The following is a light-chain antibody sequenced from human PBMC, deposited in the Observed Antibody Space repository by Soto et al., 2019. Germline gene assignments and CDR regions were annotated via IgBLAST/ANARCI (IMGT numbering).Light chain of an antibody. V-gene: IGLV1-47*01. CDR1: TSNIGSND. CDR3: ATWDDSLNGLYV. Sequence: QSVLTQPPSASGTPGQGVTISCSGSTSNIGSNDVYWYQQLPGTAPKLLIYRNNQRPSGVPDRFSGSKSGTSASLAISGLRSDDAADYFCATWDDSLNGLYVFGTGTKVTVL. CDR2: RNN. J-gene: IGLJ1*01.